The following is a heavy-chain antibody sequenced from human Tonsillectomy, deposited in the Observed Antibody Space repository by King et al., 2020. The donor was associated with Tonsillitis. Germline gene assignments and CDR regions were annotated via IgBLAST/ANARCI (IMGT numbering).Heavy chain of an antibody. J-gene: IGHJ6*03. V-gene: IGHV3-53*01. CDR1: GFTISSDY. CDR2: IYSGGIT. CDR3: ARTKRELLSPNYYYYMDV. D-gene: IGHD5/OR15-5a*01. Sequence: VQLVESGVGLIQPGGSLRLSCAASGFTISSDYMTWVRQAQGKGLEWVSVIYSGGITSYADSVKGRFTSSRDNSKNTGYIQMNSLRAEDTAVYYCARTKRELLSPNYYYYMDVWGKGTTFTVSS.